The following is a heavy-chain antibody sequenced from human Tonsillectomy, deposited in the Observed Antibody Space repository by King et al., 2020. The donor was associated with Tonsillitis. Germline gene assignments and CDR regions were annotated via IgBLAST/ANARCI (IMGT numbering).Heavy chain of an antibody. V-gene: IGHV3-30-3*01. Sequence: VQLVESGGGVVQPGRSLRLSCAASGFTFRSYAIHWVRQAPGKGLEWLAVRSYDGNIKYYADSVKGRFTISRDNSKNTLYLQMNSLRAEDTAVYFCASDAGHQDYFHYWGQGTLVTVPS. CDR3: ASDAGHQDYFHY. CDR1: GFTFRSYA. CDR2: RSYDGNIK. J-gene: IGHJ4*02.